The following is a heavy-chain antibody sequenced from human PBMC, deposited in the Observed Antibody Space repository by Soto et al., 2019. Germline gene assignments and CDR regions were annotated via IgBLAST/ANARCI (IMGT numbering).Heavy chain of an antibody. J-gene: IGHJ3*02. CDR3: ARGGGVGVAGSAAFDM. CDR1: GYPVTAYY. V-gene: IGHV1-2*02. D-gene: IGHD3-3*01. CDR2: INPATGAA. Sequence: QLHLVQSGAVVKKPGASVTVSCSASGYPVTAYYMHWVRQAPGRGLEWMGGINPATGAAKYTQTFQGRVTMTRDPSTSTVFMELSGLKSEDTAVFYWARGGGVGVAGSAAFDMWGQGTLVTVSS.